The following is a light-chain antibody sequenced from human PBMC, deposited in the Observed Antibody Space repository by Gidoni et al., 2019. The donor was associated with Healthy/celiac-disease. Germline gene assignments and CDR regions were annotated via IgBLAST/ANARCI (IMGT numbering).Light chain of an antibody. V-gene: IGKV3-15*01. J-gene: IGKJ1*01. CDR3: QQYNNWPPKT. CDR2: GAS. CDR1: QSVSSN. Sequence: EIVMTQSPATLSVSTGARATLYCRSSQSVSSNLAWYQQKPGQAPRLLIYGASPRATGIPARFSGSWSGTEFTLTISSLQSEDFAVYYCQQYNNWPPKTFGHGTKVEIK.